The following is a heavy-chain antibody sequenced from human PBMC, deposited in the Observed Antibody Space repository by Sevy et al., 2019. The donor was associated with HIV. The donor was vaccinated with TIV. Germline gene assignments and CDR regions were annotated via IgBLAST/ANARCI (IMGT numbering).Heavy chain of an antibody. D-gene: IGHD3-16*02. Sequence: RGCLRLSCAASGFTVSSNYMSWVRQAPGKGLEWVSVIYSGGSTYYAESVKGRFTISRDNSKNTLYLQMNSLRTEDTAVYYCARDRYSNDAFDIWGQGTMVIVSS. CDR2: IYSGGST. J-gene: IGHJ3*02. CDR1: GFTVSSNY. CDR3: ARDRYSNDAFDI. V-gene: IGHV3-53*01.